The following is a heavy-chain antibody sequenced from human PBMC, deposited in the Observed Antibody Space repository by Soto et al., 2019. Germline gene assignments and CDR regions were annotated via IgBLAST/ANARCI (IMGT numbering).Heavy chain of an antibody. J-gene: IGHJ2*01. Sequence: QVQLVQSGAEVKKPGASVKVSCKSSGYTFTNYNINWVRQAPGQGLGWMGWISAYNGNTKYTQILQGRVTMTTDTSTRTADMVLRCLTSDDTAVYYCSRSSGWYHHSWYLDLWGRGTLVTVSS. V-gene: IGHV1-18*01. CDR1: GYTFTNYN. D-gene: IGHD6-19*01. CDR3: SRSSGWYHHSWYLDL. CDR2: ISAYNGNT.